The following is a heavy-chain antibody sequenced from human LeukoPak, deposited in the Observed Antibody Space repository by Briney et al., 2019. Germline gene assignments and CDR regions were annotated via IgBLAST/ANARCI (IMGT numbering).Heavy chain of an antibody. V-gene: IGHV4-59*11. J-gene: IGHJ5*02. D-gene: IGHD3-22*01. CDR1: GDSISSHY. CDR2: IYYSGST. Sequence: SETLSLTCTVSGDSISSHYWSWIRQPPGKGLEWIGYIYYSGSTNYNPSLKSRVTISVDTSKNQFSLKLSSVTAADTAVYYCARVWSEYYYDSSGYDPWGQGTLVTVSS. CDR3: ARVWSEYYYDSSGYDP.